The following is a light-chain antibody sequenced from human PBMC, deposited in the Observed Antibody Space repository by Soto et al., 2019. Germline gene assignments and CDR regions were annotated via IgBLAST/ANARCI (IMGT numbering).Light chain of an antibody. Sequence: EIVMTQSPLSLPVTPGEPASISCKSSQSLLYSDGNNYLDWYLQKPGQSPQLLIHWGSNRASGVPDRFSGRGSGTDVTLRLSRVEAEDVGVYFCMQALETPLTFGGGTKVEIK. CDR3: MQALETPLT. CDR1: QSLLYSDGNNY. V-gene: IGKV2-28*01. CDR2: WGS. J-gene: IGKJ4*01.